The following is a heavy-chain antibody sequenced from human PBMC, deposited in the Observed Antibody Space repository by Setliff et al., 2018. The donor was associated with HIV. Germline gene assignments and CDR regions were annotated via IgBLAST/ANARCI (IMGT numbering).Heavy chain of an antibody. CDR3: ARQLGGGGDY. CDR1: GDSITRSSSYY. Sequence: SETLSLTCTVSGDSITRSSSYYWGWIRQPPGKGLEWIGSIHQSGSTYYSPSLKSRLTISIDTSKNHLSLRVSSLTAADTAVYYCARQLGGGGDYWGQGVLVTVSS. V-gene: IGHV4-39*01. CDR2: IHQSGST. D-gene: IGHD2-15*01. J-gene: IGHJ4*02.